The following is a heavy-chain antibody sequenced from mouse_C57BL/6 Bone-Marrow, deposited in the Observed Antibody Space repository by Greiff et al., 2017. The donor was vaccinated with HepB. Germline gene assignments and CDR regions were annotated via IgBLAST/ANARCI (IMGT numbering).Heavy chain of an antibody. Sequence: QVQLQQPGAELVKPGASVKLSCKASGYTFTSYWMQWLKQRPGQGLEWIGEIDPSDSYTNYNQKFKGKATLTVDTSSSTAYMQLSSLTSEDSAVYYCARDDYDGLYAMDYWGQGTSVTVSS. D-gene: IGHD2-4*01. CDR2: IDPSDSYT. J-gene: IGHJ4*01. CDR3: ARDDYDGLYAMDY. CDR1: GYTFTSYW. V-gene: IGHV1-50*01.